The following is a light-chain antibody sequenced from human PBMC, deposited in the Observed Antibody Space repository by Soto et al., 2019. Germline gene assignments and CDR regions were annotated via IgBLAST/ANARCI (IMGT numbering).Light chain of an antibody. CDR1: QSVSSY. Sequence: EIVLTQSPATLSLSPGERATLSCRASQSVSSYLAWYQQKPGHAPRLLIYDASNRATGIPARFSGSGSGTDFTLLISSLEPEDFAVYYCQQRSNWPPYTFGQGTKLEIK. J-gene: IGKJ2*01. CDR3: QQRSNWPPYT. CDR2: DAS. V-gene: IGKV3-11*01.